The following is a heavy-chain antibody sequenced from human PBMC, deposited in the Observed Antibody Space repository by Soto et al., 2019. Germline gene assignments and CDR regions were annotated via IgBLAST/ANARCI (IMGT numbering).Heavy chain of an antibody. CDR1: SGSFSSSKW. V-gene: IGHV4-4*02. CDR3: ACGYDYYYYMDV. CDR2: IYHSGST. J-gene: IGHJ6*03. Sequence: QVQLQESGPRLVKPSGTLSLTCAVSSGSFSSSKWWSWVRQPPGKGLEWIGEIYHSGSTHYNPSLKSRVTISVDKSKNQFSLKLSSVTAADTAVYYCACGYDYYYYMDVWGKGTTVTVSS. D-gene: IGHD5-12*01.